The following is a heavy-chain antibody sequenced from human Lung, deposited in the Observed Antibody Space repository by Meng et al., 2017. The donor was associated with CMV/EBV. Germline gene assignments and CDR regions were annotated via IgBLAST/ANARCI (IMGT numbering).Heavy chain of an antibody. CDR1: GYTFTGYY. Sequence: KASGYTFTGYYMHWVRQAPGQGLEWMGWINPNSGGTNYAQKFQGRVTMTRDTSISTAYMELSRLRSDDTAVYYCAREGYSSSYNWSDPWGQGTLVTVSS. CDR2: INPNSGGT. V-gene: IGHV1-2*02. J-gene: IGHJ5*02. CDR3: AREGYSSSYNWSDP. D-gene: IGHD6-13*01.